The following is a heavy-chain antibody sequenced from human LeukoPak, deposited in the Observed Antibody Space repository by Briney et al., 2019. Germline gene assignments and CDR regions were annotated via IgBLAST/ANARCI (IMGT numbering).Heavy chain of an antibody. V-gene: IGHV1-18*01. D-gene: IGHD3-10*01. Sequence: ASVKVSCKASGYTSTSYGISWVRQAPGQGLEWMGWISAYNGNTNYAQKLQGRVTMTTDTSTSTAYMELRSLRSDDTAVYYCARAAMVGGVMAFYFDYGGREPLVPVPS. CDR1: GYTSTSYG. J-gene: IGHJ4*02. CDR2: ISAYNGNT. CDR3: ARAAMVGGVMAFYFDY.